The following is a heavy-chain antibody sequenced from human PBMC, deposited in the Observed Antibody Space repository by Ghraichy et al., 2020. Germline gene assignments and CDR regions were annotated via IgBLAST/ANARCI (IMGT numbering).Heavy chain of an antibody. V-gene: IGHV1-18*01. CDR3: ARSSSAGDFWDYYYYYMDV. D-gene: IGHD3-3*01. CDR2: ISAYNGNT. CDR1: GYTFTSYG. J-gene: IGHJ6*03. Sequence: ASVKVSCKASGYTFTSYGISWVRQAPGQGLEWMGWISAYNGNTNYAQKLQGRVTMTTDTSTSTAYMELRSLRSDDTAVYYCARSSSAGDFWDYYYYYMDVWGKGTTVTVSS.